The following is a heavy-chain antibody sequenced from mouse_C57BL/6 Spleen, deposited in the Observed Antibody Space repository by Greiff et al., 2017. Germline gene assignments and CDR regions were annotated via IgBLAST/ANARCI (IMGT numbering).Heavy chain of an antibody. CDR1: GYAFSSSW. J-gene: IGHJ4*01. CDR3: ARWVIYSDCEDYYAMDY. D-gene: IGHD2-12*01. Sequence: QVQLQQSGPELVKPGASVKISCKASGYAFSSSWMNWVKQRPGKGLEWIGRIYPGDGDTNYNGKFKGKATLTADKSTSTAYMQLSSLTSEDSAVYFCARWVIYSDCEDYYAMDYWGQGTSVTVSS. CDR2: IYPGDGDT. V-gene: IGHV1-82*01.